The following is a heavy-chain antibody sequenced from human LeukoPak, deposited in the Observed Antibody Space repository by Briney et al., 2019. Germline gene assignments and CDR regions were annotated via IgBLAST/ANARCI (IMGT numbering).Heavy chain of an antibody. CDR2: INTNTGNP. D-gene: IGHD6-19*01. CDR3: ARDLRSGWYYFDY. CDR1: GGTFSTYA. Sequence: ASVKVSCKASGGTFSTYAISWVRQAPGQGLEWMGWINTNTGNPTYAQGFTGRFVFSLDTSVSTAYLQISSLKAEDTAVYYCARDLRSGWYYFDYWGQGTLVTVSS. V-gene: IGHV7-4-1*02. J-gene: IGHJ4*02.